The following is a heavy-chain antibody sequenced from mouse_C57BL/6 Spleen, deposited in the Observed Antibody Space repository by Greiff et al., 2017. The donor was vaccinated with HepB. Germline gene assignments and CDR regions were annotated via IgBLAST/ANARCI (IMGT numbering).Heavy chain of an antibody. CDR3: TRLRQMDY. CDR1: GFNIKDDY. V-gene: IGHV14-4*01. CDR2: IDPENGDT. Sequence: EVKLLESGAELVRPGASVKLSCTASGFNIKDDYMHWVKQRPEQGLEWIGWIDPENGDTEYASKFQGKATITADTSSNTAYLQLSSLTSEDTAIYYCTRLRQMDYWGQGTSVTVSS. D-gene: IGHD2-2*01. J-gene: IGHJ4*01.